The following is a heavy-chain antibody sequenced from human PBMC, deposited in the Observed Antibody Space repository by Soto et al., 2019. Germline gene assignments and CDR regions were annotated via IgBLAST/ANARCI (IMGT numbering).Heavy chain of an antibody. CDR1: GFTFSSYG. CDR2: ISYDGSNK. V-gene: IGHV3-30*18. D-gene: IGHD3-3*01. J-gene: IGHJ6*02. CDR3: AKLSGGLILYYYYGMDV. Sequence: TGGSLRLSCAASGFTFSSYGMHWVRQAPGKGLEWVAVISYDGSNKYYADSVKGRFTISRDNSKNTLYLQMNSLRAEDTAVYYCAKLSGGLILYYYYGMDVWGQGTTVTVSS.